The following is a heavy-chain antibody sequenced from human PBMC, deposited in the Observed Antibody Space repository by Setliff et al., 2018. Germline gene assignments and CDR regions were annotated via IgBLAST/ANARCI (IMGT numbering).Heavy chain of an antibody. Sequence: KTSETLSLTCSVSGGSISSYSWGWIRQPPGKGLEWIGFFYYNGATNYNPSLKSRVTISVDTSKNQFSLNLNSVTAADTAVYYCARHENDYGDYDDAFDIWGQGTMVTVSS. J-gene: IGHJ3*02. D-gene: IGHD4-17*01. V-gene: IGHV4-59*08. CDR1: GGSISSYS. CDR3: ARHENDYGDYDDAFDI. CDR2: FYYNGAT.